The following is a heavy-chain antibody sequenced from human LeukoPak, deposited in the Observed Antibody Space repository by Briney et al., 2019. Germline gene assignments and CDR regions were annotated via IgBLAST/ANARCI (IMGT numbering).Heavy chain of an antibody. CDR2: ISSSSNYI. CDR1: GFTFSSYN. Sequence: GGSLRLSCAASGFTFSSYNMNWVRQAPGKGLEWVSSISSSSNYIYYADSVKGRFTISRDDAKNSLYLQMNSLRAEDTAVYYCARGFGSYSKSFDYWGQGTLVTVSS. V-gene: IGHV3-21*01. D-gene: IGHD1-26*01. CDR3: ARGFGSYSKSFDY. J-gene: IGHJ4*02.